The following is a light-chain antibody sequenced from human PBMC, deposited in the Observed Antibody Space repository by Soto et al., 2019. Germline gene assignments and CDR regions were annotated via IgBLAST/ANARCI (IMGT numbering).Light chain of an antibody. Sequence: QSVLTQPASVSGSPGQSITISCTGTSSDVGGYNHVSWYQQHPGKAPKLMIYEVSRRPSGVSNRFSGSKSGNTASLTISGLQAEDEADYYCTSYTSSSTLYVFGSGTEVTVL. CDR2: EVS. V-gene: IGLV2-14*01. CDR3: TSYTSSSTLYV. CDR1: SSDVGGYNH. J-gene: IGLJ1*01.